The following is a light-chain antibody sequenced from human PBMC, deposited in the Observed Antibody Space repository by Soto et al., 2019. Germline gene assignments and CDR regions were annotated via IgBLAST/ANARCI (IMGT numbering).Light chain of an antibody. CDR1: SSDVGGYNY. J-gene: IGLJ2*01. Sequence: QSALTQPASVSGSPGQSITISCTGTSSDVGGYNYVSWYQQHPGKAPKLMIYDVSNRPSGVSYRFSGSKSGNTASLTISGLQVEDEADYYCSSYTSTSTLVVFGGGTKVT. CDR2: DVS. CDR3: SSYTSTSTLVV. V-gene: IGLV2-14*01.